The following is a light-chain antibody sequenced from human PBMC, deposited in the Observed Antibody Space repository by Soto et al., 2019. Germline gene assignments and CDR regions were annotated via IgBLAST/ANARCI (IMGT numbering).Light chain of an antibody. Sequence: AIQLTQSPCSLSASVGDRVTITCRASQGISSALAWYQQKPGKAPKLLIYDASSLESGVPSRFXGXXXXXDFTLTISSLQPEDFPTYYCQQFNSYPVFGPGTKVDIK. CDR3: QQFNSYPV. J-gene: IGKJ3*01. V-gene: IGKV1-13*02. CDR2: DAS. CDR1: QGISSA.